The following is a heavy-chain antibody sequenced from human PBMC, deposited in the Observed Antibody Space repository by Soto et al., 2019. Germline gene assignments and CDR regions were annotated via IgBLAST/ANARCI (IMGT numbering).Heavy chain of an antibody. J-gene: IGHJ5*02. CDR2: IYYSGST. V-gene: IGHV4-59*01. CDR1: GGSISSYY. Sequence: SETLSLTCTVPGGSISSYYWSWIRQPPGKGLEWIGYIYYSGSTNYNPSLKSRVTISVDTSKNQFSLKLSSVTAADTAVYYCARGITIFGVARGWFDPWGQGTLVTVSS. D-gene: IGHD3-3*01. CDR3: ARGITIFGVARGWFDP.